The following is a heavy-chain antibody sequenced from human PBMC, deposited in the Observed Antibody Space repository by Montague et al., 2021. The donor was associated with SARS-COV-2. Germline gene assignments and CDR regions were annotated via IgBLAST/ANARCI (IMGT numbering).Heavy chain of an antibody. Sequence: SETLSLTCNVSGGSIRNYYWSWIRQPAGKGLEWIGRIYSSGSINXXPSLKTRITLSVDTSKNQLSLQLTSVTPEDTAVYYCTRAVWGVQDYWGQGSLVTVSS. J-gene: IGHJ4*02. CDR1: GGSIRNYY. D-gene: IGHD3-10*01. CDR2: IYSSGSI. V-gene: IGHV4-4*07. CDR3: TRAVWGVQDY.